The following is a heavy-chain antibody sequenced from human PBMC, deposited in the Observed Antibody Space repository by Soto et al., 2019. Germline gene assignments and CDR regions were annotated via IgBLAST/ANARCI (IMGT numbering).Heavy chain of an antibody. J-gene: IGHJ5*02. D-gene: IGHD2-2*01. CDR2: VIPILGMA. CDR1: GGTFSSYS. Sequence: QVQLVQSGAEVKKPGASVKVSCEASGGTFSSYSFSWVRQAPGQGLEWMGRVIPILGMANYAQKFQGRVTITADKSTSPVYIEMSRLRTEDTAVYYCARGGAVVVPGAVDRHNWFDPWGQGTLVTVSS. V-gene: IGHV1-69*02. CDR3: ARGGAVVVPGAVDRHNWFDP.